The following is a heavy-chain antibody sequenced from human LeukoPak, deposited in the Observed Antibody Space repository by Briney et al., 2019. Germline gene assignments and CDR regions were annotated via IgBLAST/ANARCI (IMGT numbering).Heavy chain of an antibody. Sequence: ASVKVSCKASGYTFTSYDINWVRQATGQGLEWMGWMNPNSGNTGYAQKFQGRVTMTRNTSMSTAYMELSSLRSEDTAVYYCARETRYFDWLYIAWGQGTLVTVSS. D-gene: IGHD3-9*01. V-gene: IGHV1-8*01. CDR1: GYTFTSYD. CDR3: ARETRYFDWLYIA. CDR2: MNPNSGNT. J-gene: IGHJ4*02.